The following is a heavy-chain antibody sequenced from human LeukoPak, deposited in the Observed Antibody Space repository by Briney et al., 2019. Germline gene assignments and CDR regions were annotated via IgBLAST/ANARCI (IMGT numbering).Heavy chain of an antibody. CDR1: GGSFSGYY. CDR3: ARDKEEQQPNWFDP. V-gene: IGHV4-34*01. J-gene: IGHJ5*02. CDR2: INHSGST. D-gene: IGHD6-13*01. Sequence: PSETLSLTCAVYGGSFSGYYWSWIRQPPGKGLEWIGEINHSGSTNYNPSLKSRVTISVDTSKNQFSLKLSSVTAADTAVYYCARDKEEQQPNWFDPWGQGTLVTVSS.